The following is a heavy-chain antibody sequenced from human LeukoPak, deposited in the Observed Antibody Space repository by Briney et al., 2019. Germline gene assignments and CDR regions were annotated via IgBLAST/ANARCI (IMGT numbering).Heavy chain of an antibody. D-gene: IGHD6-13*01. Sequence: GGSLRLSCAVSGFTFSTYGMSRVRQAPGKGLEWVAVISYDGSNKYYADSVKGRFTISRDNSKNTLYLQMNSLRAEDTAVYYCARDGIGIAAAGTWLLFDYWGQGTLVTVSS. J-gene: IGHJ4*02. V-gene: IGHV3-30*03. CDR2: ISYDGSNK. CDR1: GFTFSTYG. CDR3: ARDGIGIAAAGTWLLFDY.